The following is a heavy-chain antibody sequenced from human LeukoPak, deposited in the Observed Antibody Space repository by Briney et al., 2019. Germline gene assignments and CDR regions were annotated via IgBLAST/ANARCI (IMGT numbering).Heavy chain of an antibody. CDR3: ARSTVTTSVWLGMDV. CDR2: IYYSGNT. V-gene: IGHV4-59*01. CDR1: GGSIRSYY. J-gene: IGHJ6*02. Sequence: PSETLSLTCTVSGGSIRSYYWSWIRLPPGKGLEWIGYIYYSGNTNYNPSLKSRVTISVDTSKNQFSLKLSSVTAADTAVYYCARSTVTTSVWLGMDVWGQGTTVTVSS. D-gene: IGHD4-17*01.